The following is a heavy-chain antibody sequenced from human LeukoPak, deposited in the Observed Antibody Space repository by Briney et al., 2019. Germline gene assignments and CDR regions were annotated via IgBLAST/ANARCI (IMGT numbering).Heavy chain of an antibody. CDR3: AKNGPSPYRYYMDV. V-gene: IGHV3-30*02. J-gene: IGHJ6*03. Sequence: GGSLRLSCAASGFTFSSYDMHWVRQAPGKGLEWVALLRYDGSNKYYADSVKGRFTISRDNSRNTLYLQMISLRTEDTAVYYCAKNGPSPYRYYMDVWGKGTTVTISS. D-gene: IGHD2-8*01. CDR2: LRYDGSNK. CDR1: GFTFSSYD.